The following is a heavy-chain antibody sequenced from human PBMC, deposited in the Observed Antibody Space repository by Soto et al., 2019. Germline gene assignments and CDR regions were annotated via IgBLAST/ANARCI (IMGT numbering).Heavy chain of an antibody. Sequence: PSETLSLTCTVSGGSISSSSYYWGWIRQPPGKGLERIGSIYYSGSTYYNPSLKSRVTISVDTSKNQFSLKLSSVTAADTAVYYCASLAREGITIFGVVIRSFNWFDPWGQGTLVTVSS. CDR1: GGSISSSSYY. CDR3: ASLAREGITIFGVVIRSFNWFDP. V-gene: IGHV4-39*01. J-gene: IGHJ5*02. D-gene: IGHD3-3*01. CDR2: IYYSGST.